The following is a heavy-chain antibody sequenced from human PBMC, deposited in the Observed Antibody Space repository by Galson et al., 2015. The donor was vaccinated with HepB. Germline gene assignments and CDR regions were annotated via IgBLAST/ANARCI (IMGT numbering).Heavy chain of an antibody. D-gene: IGHD4-17*01. V-gene: IGHV3-9*01. Sequence: SLRLSCAGSGFIFDDYTMHWVRQVPGKGLEWVSRISWNSGNIGYADSVKGRFTISRDNAENSLFLQMDSLTAEDTALYHCAKDMGHGDYGWAFDVWGQGTMVIVSS. CDR2: ISWNSGNI. CDR1: GFIFDDYT. CDR3: AKDMGHGDYGWAFDV. J-gene: IGHJ3*01.